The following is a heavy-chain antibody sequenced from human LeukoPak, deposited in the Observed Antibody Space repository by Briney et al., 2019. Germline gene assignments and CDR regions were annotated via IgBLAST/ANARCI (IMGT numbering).Heavy chain of an antibody. Sequence: SETLSLTCTVSGGSISSRSYSWGWIRQPPGKGLEWIGNIYDSGSTSPNPSLRSRVTMPVDTAKNQFSLKMTSVTASDTAVYYCARPNGGNPYDAFDVWGQGTMVTVSP. J-gene: IGHJ3*01. CDR1: GGSISSRSYS. CDR2: IYDSGST. V-gene: IGHV4-39*01. D-gene: IGHD4-23*01. CDR3: ARPNGGNPYDAFDV.